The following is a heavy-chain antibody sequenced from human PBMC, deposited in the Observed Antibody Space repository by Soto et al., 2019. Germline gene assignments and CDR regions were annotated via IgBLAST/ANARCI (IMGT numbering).Heavy chain of an antibody. J-gene: IGHJ6*02. CDR2: ISSSSSTI. CDR3: ARKNTYYYDSSGRMDV. Sequence: GGSLRLSCAASGFTFSSYSMNWVRQAPGKGLEWVSYISSSSSTIYYADPVKGRFTISRDNAKNSLYLQMNSLRDEDTAVYYCARKNTYYYDSSGRMDVWGQGTTVTVS. D-gene: IGHD3-22*01. V-gene: IGHV3-48*02. CDR1: GFTFSSYS.